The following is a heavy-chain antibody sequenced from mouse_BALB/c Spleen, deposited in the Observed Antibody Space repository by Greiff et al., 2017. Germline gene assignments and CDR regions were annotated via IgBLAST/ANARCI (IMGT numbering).Heavy chain of an antibody. CDR1: GYTFTSYW. Sequence: QVQLQQPGAELVRPGASVKLSCKASGYTFTSYWINWVKQRPGQGLEWIGNIYPSDSYTNYNQKFKDKATLTADKSSSTAYMQLSSLTSEDSAVYYCARSPDYWGQGTSVTVAS. J-gene: IGHJ4*01. V-gene: IGHV1-69*02. CDR2: IYPSDSYT. CDR3: ARSPDY.